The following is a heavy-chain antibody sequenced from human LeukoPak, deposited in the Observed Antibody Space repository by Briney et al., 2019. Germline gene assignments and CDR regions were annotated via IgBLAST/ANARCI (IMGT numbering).Heavy chain of an antibody. CDR3: ARSYGDYGGAWFDP. Sequence: SETLSLTCTVSGGSISSYYWSWIRQPPGKGLEWIGYIYYSGSTNYNPSLKSRVTISVDTSKNQFSLKLNSVTAADTAVYYCARSYGDYGGAWFDPWGQGTLDTVSS. CDR2: IYYSGST. D-gene: IGHD4-17*01. V-gene: IGHV4-59*01. CDR1: GGSISSYY. J-gene: IGHJ5*02.